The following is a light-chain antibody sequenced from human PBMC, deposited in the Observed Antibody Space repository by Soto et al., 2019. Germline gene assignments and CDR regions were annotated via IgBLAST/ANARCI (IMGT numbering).Light chain of an antibody. CDR3: SSYTSSSTYD. CDR2: DVS. Sequence: QSVLTQPASVSGSPGQSITISCTGTSTDIGRYNYVSWYQQHPGKAPKLMIYDVSNRPSGVSNRFSGSKSGNTASLTISGLHAEDEADYYCSSYTSSSTYDFGTATKVTVL. V-gene: IGLV2-14*01. CDR1: STDIGRYNY. J-gene: IGLJ1*01.